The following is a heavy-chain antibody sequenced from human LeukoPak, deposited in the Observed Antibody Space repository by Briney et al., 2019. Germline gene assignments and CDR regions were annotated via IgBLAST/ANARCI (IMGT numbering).Heavy chain of an antibody. D-gene: IGHD2-21*01. V-gene: IGHV3-21*06. CDR1: GFTFSDYN. CDR3: AGVWASASLVIGC. J-gene: IGHJ4*02. CDR2: ISSSSTYI. Sequence: GASLRLSCAASGFTFSDYNMNWVRQAPGKGLEWVSVISSSSTYIYYADSVKGRFTISRDNANTLLYLQMNSLRAEDSAVYFCAGVWASASLVIGCWGQGTLVSV.